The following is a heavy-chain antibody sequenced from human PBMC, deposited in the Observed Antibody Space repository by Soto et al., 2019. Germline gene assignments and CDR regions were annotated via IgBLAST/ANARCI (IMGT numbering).Heavy chain of an antibody. CDR2: IYYSGST. CDR3: ARDLYCSGGSCYSSWFDP. D-gene: IGHD2-15*01. V-gene: IGHV4-59*01. CDR1: GGSISSYY. Sequence: SETLSLTCTVSGGSISSYYWSWIRQPPGKGLEWIGYIYYSGSTNYSPSLKSRVTISVDTSKNQFSLKLSSVTAADTAVYYCARDLYCSGGSCYSSWFDPWGQGTLVT. J-gene: IGHJ5*02.